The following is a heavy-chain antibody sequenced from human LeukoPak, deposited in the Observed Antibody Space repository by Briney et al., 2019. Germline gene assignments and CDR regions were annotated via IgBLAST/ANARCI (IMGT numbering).Heavy chain of an antibody. V-gene: IGHV3-21*01. CDR3: ASDLMTTVTTVDY. J-gene: IGHJ4*02. CDR2: ISSSSSYI. Sequence: GGSLRLSCAASGFTFSSYSMNWVRQAPGKGLEWVSSISSSSSYIYYADSVKGRFTISRDNAKNSLYLQMNSLRAEDTAVYYCASDLMTTVTTVDYWGQGTLVTVSS. D-gene: IGHD4-17*01. CDR1: GFTFSSYS.